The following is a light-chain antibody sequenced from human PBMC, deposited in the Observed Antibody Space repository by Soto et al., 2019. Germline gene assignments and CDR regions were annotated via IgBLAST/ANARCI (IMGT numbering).Light chain of an antibody. CDR1: QSISSW. CDR2: KAS. Sequence: DIQMTQSPSTLSASVGDRVTITCRASQSISSWLAWYHQKPGKAPKRLIYKASSLESGVPSRFSGSGSGTECTLTISSLKPDEFATYYCQQYNSYSRTFVQGTKVEIK. V-gene: IGKV1-5*03. CDR3: QQYNSYSRT. J-gene: IGKJ1*01.